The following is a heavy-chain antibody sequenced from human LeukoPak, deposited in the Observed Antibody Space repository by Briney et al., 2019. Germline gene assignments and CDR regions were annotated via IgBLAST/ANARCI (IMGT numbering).Heavy chain of an antibody. CDR3: ARDTAAARDDAFDI. Sequence: GGSLRLSCAPSGFTFSSYEMNWVRQAPGKGLEWVSYISISGSTIYYADSVKGRFTISRDNAKNSLYLQMNSLRAEDTAVYYCARDTAAARDDAFDIWGQGTMVSVSS. CDR2: ISISGSTI. CDR1: GFTFSSYE. D-gene: IGHD6-13*01. V-gene: IGHV3-48*03. J-gene: IGHJ3*02.